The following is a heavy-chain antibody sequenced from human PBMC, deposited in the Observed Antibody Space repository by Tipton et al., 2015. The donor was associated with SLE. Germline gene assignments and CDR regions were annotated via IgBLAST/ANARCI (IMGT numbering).Heavy chain of an antibody. CDR3: ARVLSVTTVWWFDP. D-gene: IGHD4-17*01. V-gene: IGHV1-2*02. Sequence: QSGPEVKKPGASVKVSCKASGYTFTDYYMHWVRQAPGQGLEWMGWLNPNSGGTIYAQKCQDRVTMTRDTSITTAYMELSRLRSDDTAVYYCARVLSVTTVWWFDPWGQGTLVTVSS. CDR2: LNPNSGGT. J-gene: IGHJ5*02. CDR1: GYTFTDYY.